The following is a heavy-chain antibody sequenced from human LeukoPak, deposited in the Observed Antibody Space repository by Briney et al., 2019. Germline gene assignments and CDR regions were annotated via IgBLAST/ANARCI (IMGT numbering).Heavy chain of an antibody. V-gene: IGHV4-38-2*02. D-gene: IGHD3-10*01. CDR2: VCHSGST. CDR3: ARVCCYYDSRSRPNWFDP. J-gene: IGHJ5*02. CDR1: GYSISSTYC. Sequence: SETLSLTCTVSGYSISSTYCWGWIRQPPGKGLEWIGRVCHSGSTYYNPSLKSRVTMSLDTSKNQFSLKLTFVTAADTAVYYCARVCCYYDSRSRPNWFDPWGPGTLVTVSS.